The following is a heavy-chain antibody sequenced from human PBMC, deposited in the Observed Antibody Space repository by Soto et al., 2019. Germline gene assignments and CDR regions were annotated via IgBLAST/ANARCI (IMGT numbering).Heavy chain of an antibody. J-gene: IGHJ4*01. D-gene: IGHD1-7*01. CDR2: INGDGSDT. V-gene: IGHV3-74*01. Sequence: GGSLRLSCAASGFTFSNYWMHWVRQAPGKGLVWVSRINGDGSDTAYADSVKGRFSVSRDNAKNTLFLQVDSLRTEDSAVYYCARDGPPWNYDLDYWGHGTLVTVSS. CDR1: GFTFSNYW. CDR3: ARDGPPWNYDLDY.